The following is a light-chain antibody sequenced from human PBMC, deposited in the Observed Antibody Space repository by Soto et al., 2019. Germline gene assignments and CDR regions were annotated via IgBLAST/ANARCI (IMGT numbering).Light chain of an antibody. Sequence: EIVLTQSPASLSLSPGERATLSCRASQSVSSYLAWYQQKPGQAPRLLIYDASNRATGIPARFSGSGSGTDFTLTISSPEPEDFAVYYCQQRSNWPHTFGQGTKVEIK. CDR1: QSVSSY. CDR2: DAS. CDR3: QQRSNWPHT. J-gene: IGKJ1*01. V-gene: IGKV3-11*01.